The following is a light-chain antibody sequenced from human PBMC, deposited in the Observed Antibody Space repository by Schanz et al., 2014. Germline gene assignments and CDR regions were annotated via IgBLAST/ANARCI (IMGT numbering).Light chain of an antibody. CDR3: QQRDSWPSRRVT. J-gene: IGKJ4*01. CDR2: GAS. V-gene: IGKV3-20*01. Sequence: ENVVTQSPGTLSLSPGERATLSCRASQSVRSSYLAWYQQKPGQAPRLLIYGASSRATGIPDRFSGSGSGTDFTLTISSLEPEDFAVYYCQQRDSWPSRRVTFGGGTKVEIK. CDR1: QSVRSSY.